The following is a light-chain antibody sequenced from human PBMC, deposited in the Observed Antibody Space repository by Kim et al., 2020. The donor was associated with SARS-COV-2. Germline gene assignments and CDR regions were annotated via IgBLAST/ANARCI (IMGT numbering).Light chain of an antibody. Sequence: SYELTQPPSVSVSPGQTASITCSGDKLGDKYACLYQQKPGQSPVLVIYQDSKRPSGIPERFSGSNSGNTATLTISGTQAMDEADYYCQAWDSSLLVFGTG. V-gene: IGLV3-1*01. J-gene: IGLJ1*01. CDR1: KLGDKY. CDR2: QDS. CDR3: QAWDSSLLV.